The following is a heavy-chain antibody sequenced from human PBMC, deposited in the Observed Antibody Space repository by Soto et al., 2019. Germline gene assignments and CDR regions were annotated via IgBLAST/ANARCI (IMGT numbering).Heavy chain of an antibody. CDR1: GGSISSYY. V-gene: IGHV4-59*01. CDR3: ATVHYYDRSSYFQPTFDP. D-gene: IGHD3-22*01. J-gene: IGHJ5*02. CDR2: IYYSGST. Sequence: QVQLQESGPGLVKPSETLSLTCTVSGGSISSYYWSWIRQPPGKGLEWIGYIYYSGSTNYNPSLSSRVTISVDTSNNQFSLKLSSVTAADTSVYYCATVHYYDRSSYFQPTFDPWGQGTLVTVSS.